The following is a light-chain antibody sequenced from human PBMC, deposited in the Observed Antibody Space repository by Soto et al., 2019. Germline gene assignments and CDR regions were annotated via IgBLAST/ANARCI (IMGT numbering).Light chain of an antibody. Sequence: EIVLTQSSGTLALSLGDGATLSCRASQTVNRNYLAWYHQKPGQPPRLLIYGVSNRATGVPDRFSGGGSGTEFTLTIVSLEPDDFGTYYCQQYIDSPRTFGQGTRVEVK. CDR1: QTVNRNY. CDR3: QQYIDSPRT. CDR2: GVS. V-gene: IGKV3-20*01. J-gene: IGKJ1*01.